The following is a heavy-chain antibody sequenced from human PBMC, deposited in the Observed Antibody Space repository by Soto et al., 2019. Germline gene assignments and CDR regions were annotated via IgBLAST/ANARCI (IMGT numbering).Heavy chain of an antibody. D-gene: IGHD3-10*01. CDR1: GGSISSSSYY. Sequence: QLQLQESGPGLVKPSETLSLTCTVSGGSISSSSYYWGWIRQPPGKGLEWIGSIYYSGSTYYNPSLKSRVTISVDTSKNQFSLKLSSVTAADTAVYYCAREGGSGSGYGMDVWGQGTTVTVSS. CDR2: IYYSGST. V-gene: IGHV4-39*02. J-gene: IGHJ6*02. CDR3: AREGGSGSGYGMDV.